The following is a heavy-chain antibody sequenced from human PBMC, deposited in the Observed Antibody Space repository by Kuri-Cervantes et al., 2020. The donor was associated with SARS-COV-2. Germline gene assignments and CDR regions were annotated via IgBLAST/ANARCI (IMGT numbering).Heavy chain of an antibody. D-gene: IGHD6-19*01. Sequence: LSLTCAASGFTFSSYAMHWVRQAPGKGLEWVAVISYDGSNKYYADSVKGRFTISRDNSKNTLYLQMNSLRAEDTAVYYCARAAWGSAGTHYYYGMDVWGQGTTVTVSS. CDR1: GFTFSSYA. CDR3: ARAAWGSAGTHYYYGMDV. CDR2: ISYDGSNK. V-gene: IGHV3-30-3*01. J-gene: IGHJ6*02.